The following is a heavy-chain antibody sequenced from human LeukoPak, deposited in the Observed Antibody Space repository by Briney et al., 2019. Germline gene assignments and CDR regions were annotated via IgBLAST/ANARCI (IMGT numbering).Heavy chain of an antibody. Sequence: TGGSLRLSCVASGFTFSSYWMHWVRQAPGKGLAWVSRINSDGSSTKCADSVKGRFTISRDNAKNTLYLQMNSLRAEDTAVYYCAALDHGHDYWGQGTLVTVSS. CDR1: GFTFSSYW. CDR2: INSDGSST. J-gene: IGHJ4*02. V-gene: IGHV3-74*03. CDR3: AALDHGHDY.